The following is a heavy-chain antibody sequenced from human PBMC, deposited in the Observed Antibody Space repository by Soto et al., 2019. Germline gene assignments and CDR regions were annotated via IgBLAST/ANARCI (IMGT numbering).Heavy chain of an antibody. CDR2: ISAYNGNT. CDR1: GYTFTSYG. CDR3: ARVHSSGWYWDYYYGMDV. V-gene: IGHV1-18*01. Sequence: QVQLVQSGAEVKKPGASVKVSCKASGYTFTSYGISWVRQAPGQGLEWMGWISAYNGNTNYAQKLQGRVTMTTDTSTSTAYMELRSLRSDDTAVYYWARVHSSGWYWDYYYGMDVWGQGTTVTVSS. J-gene: IGHJ6*02. D-gene: IGHD6-19*01.